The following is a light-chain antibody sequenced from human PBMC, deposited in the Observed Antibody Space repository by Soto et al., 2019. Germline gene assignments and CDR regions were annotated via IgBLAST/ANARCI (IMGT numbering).Light chain of an antibody. CDR1: QSVSSY. Sequence: EIGLTQSPATLSLSPGERATLSCRASQSVSSYLAWYQQKPGQAPRLLIYDASNRATGIPARFSGSGPGTDFTLTISSLEPEDFAVYYCQQRSNWPPITFGQRTRLEIK. V-gene: IGKV3-11*01. CDR2: DAS. CDR3: QQRSNWPPIT. J-gene: IGKJ5*01.